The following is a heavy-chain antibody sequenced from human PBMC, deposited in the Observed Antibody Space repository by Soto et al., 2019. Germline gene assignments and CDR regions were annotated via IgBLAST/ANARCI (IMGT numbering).Heavy chain of an antibody. CDR3: AAGGYGDFWSGYQQLNYYGMDV. V-gene: IGHV1-58*01. D-gene: IGHD3-3*01. J-gene: IGHJ6*02. CDR1: GCRFPGSV. Sequence: RGAGCRFPGSVVLWVGQAQRKRLEWIGLIVVGSGNANYAQKFQERVTITRDMSTSTAYMELSSLRSEDTAVYYCAAGGYGDFWSGYQQLNYYGMDVPGQRPT. CDR2: IVVGSGNA.